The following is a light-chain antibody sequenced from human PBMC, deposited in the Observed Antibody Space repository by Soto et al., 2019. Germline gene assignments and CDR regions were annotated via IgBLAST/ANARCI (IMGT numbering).Light chain of an antibody. J-gene: IGKJ2*01. CDR3: QQYDDLYT. V-gene: IGKV1-33*01. CDR2: DAS. Sequence: DVQMTQSPSFLSASVGDRVTITCQASHDISINLNWYQQRPGKAPKLLIYDASNLEAGVPSRFSGRGSGTDFTFTVSSLQPEDFATYYCQQYDDLYTFGQGTKLEIK. CDR1: HDISIN.